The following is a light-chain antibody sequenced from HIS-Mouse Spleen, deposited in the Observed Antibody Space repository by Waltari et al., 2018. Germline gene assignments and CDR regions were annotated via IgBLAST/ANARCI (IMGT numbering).Light chain of an antibody. Sequence: NFMLTQPHSVSESPGKTVTISCTGSSGSIASNYVQWSQQRPGSAPTTVIYEDNQRPSGVPDRFSGSIDSSSNSASLTISGLKTEDEADYYCQSYDSSNSWVFGGGTKLTVL. V-gene: IGLV6-57*02. CDR2: EDN. J-gene: IGLJ3*02. CDR3: QSYDSSNSWV. CDR1: SGSIASNY.